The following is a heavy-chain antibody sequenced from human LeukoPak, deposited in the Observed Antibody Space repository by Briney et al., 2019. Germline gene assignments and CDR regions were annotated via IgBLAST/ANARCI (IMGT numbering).Heavy chain of an antibody. CDR2: ISSSSSYI. V-gene: IGHV3-21*01. CDR1: GFTFSSYS. D-gene: IGHD3-3*01. J-gene: IGHJ5*02. Sequence: PGGSLRLSCAASGFTFSSYSMNWVRQAPGKGLEWVSSISSSSSYIYYADSVKGRFTISRDNSKNTLYLQMNSLRAEDTAVYYCAKDQLRFLDLWGQGTLVTVSS. CDR3: AKDQLRFLDL.